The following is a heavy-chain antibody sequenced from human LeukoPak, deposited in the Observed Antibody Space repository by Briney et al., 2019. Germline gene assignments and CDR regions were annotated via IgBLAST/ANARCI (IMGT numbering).Heavy chain of an antibody. Sequence: GGSLRLSCAASGFTFSSYSMNWVRQAPGKGLEWVSYISSSSSTIYYADSVKGRFTISRDNAKNSLYLQMNSLRAEDTAVYYCARDQVGGSSSSEDYNYWGQGTLVTVSS. CDR1: GFTFSSYS. V-gene: IGHV3-48*04. J-gene: IGHJ4*02. D-gene: IGHD6-6*01. CDR2: ISSSSSTI. CDR3: ARDQVGGSSSSEDYNY.